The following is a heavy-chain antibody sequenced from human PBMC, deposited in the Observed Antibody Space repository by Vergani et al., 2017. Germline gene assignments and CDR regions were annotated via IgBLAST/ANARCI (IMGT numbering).Heavy chain of an antibody. D-gene: IGHD1-26*01. CDR3: ARSRMGTTVFDF. CDR1: GDSISTSSYA. Sequence: QMQLQESGPGLVKPSETLSLSCTVSGDSISTSSYAWGWIRQPPGKTLEWIGTVFYGGRTSYNPSLKSRVTLSLDTSKKQISLHLTSVTAADTAVYYCARSRMGTTVFDFWGQGTLVTVSS. CDR2: VFYGGRT. J-gene: IGHJ4*02. V-gene: IGHV4-39*01.